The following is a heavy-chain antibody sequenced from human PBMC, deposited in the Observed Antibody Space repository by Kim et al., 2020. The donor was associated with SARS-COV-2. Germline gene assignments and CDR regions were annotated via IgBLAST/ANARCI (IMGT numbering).Heavy chain of an antibody. CDR3: ASDGYGGYFQH. D-gene: IGHD3-10*01. J-gene: IGHJ1*01. CDR2: T. Sequence: TSYAQKFQGRVTMTRDTSTSTVYMELSSLRSEDTAVYYCASDGYGGYFQHWGQGTLVTVSS. V-gene: IGHV1-46*01.